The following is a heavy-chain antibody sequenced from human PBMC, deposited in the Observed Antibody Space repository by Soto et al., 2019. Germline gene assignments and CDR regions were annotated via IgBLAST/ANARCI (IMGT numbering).Heavy chain of an antibody. V-gene: IGHV1-46*01. Sequence: ASVKVSCKASGYTFTSYYMHWVRQAPGQGLEWMGIINPSGGSTSYAQKFQGRVTMTRDTSTSTVYMELSSLRSEDTAVYYCALPSTCNWFDPWGQGTLVTVSS. J-gene: IGHJ5*02. CDR2: INPSGGST. CDR3: ALPSTCNWFDP. CDR1: GYTFTSYY.